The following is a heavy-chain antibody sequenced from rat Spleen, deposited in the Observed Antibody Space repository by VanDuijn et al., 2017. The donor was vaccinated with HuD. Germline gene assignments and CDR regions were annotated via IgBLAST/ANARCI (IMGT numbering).Heavy chain of an antibody. V-gene: IGHV5-29*01. J-gene: IGHJ2*01. CDR2: ISTSGGST. D-gene: IGHD1-1*01. Sequence: EVQLVESGGGLVQPGKSLKLSCAASGFTFNNYAMAWVRQAPTTGLEWVATISTSGGSTYYRDSVKGRFTISSDNAKSTLYLQMNSLRSEDTATYYCTREWSFFDYWGQGVMVTVSS. CDR1: GFTFNNYA. CDR3: TREWSFFDY.